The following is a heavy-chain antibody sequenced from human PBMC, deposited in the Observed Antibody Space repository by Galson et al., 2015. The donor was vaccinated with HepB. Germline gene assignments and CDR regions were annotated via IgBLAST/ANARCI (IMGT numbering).Heavy chain of an antibody. Sequence: SLRLSCAASGFTFSIEAMYWVRQAPDKGLEFVAATSYDGETKYYADSVRGRFTISRDNSKNTLYLQMNSLRAEDTAVYYCARGGKDYSLDHRGQGTLVTVSS. CDR2: TSYDGETK. J-gene: IGHJ4*02. V-gene: IGHV3-30*04. D-gene: IGHD5-12*01. CDR1: GFTFSIEA. CDR3: ARGGKDYSLDH.